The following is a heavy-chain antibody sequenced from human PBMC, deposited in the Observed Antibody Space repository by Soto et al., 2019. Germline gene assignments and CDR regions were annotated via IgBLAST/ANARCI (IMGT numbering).Heavy chain of an antibody. J-gene: IGHJ4*02. CDR2: IDYVGST. Sequence: PSETLSLTCSVSGDSINSRYWSWIRQPPGKGLEWIGYIDYVGSTSYAPSLQSRVTMSVDTSKNQVSLKLRYVTAADTAVYYCVRQRGNYFDYWGQGTQVTVSS. D-gene: IGHD3-10*01. CDR1: GDSINSRY. V-gene: IGHV4-59*11. CDR3: VRQRGNYFDY.